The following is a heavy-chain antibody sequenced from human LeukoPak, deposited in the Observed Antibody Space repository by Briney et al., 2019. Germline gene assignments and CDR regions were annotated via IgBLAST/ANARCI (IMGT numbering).Heavy chain of an antibody. V-gene: IGHV3-23*01. CDR3: ARGSFCSSSSCYIDFDY. D-gene: IGHD2-2*01. CDR1: GFTFSSYA. J-gene: IGHJ4*02. CDR2: ISGSGGST. Sequence: AGGSLRLSCAASGFTFSSYAMSWVRQAPGKGLEWVSAISGSGGSTYYADSVKGRFTISRDNSKNTLYLQMNSLRAEDTAVYYCARGSFCSSSSCYIDFDYWGQGTLVTVSS.